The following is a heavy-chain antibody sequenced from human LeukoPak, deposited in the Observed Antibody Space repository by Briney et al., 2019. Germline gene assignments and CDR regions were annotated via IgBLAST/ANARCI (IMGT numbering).Heavy chain of an antibody. Sequence: SETLSLTCAVSGYSISSGYYWGWIRQPPGKGLEWIGSIYHSGSTYYNPSLKIRVTISVDTSKNQFSLKLSSVTAADTAVYYCRTGNYYDSSGPIDYWGQGTLVTVSS. CDR2: IYHSGST. D-gene: IGHD3-22*01. CDR1: GYSISSGYY. CDR3: RTGNYYDSSGPIDY. V-gene: IGHV4-38-2*01. J-gene: IGHJ4*02.